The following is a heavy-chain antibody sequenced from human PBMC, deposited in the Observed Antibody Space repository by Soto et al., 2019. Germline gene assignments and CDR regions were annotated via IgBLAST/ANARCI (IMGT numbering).Heavy chain of an antibody. V-gene: IGHV1-18*01. CDR3: AREDIVVVPAAPTPPQVPGNYYSYYGMDV. Sequence: ASVKVSFKASGYTFTSYGISWVRQAPGQGLEWMGWISAYNGNTNYAQKLQGRVTMTTDTSTSTAYMELRSLRSDDTAVYYCAREDIVVVPAAPTPPQVPGNYYSYYGMDVWGQGTTVTAP. D-gene: IGHD2-2*01. CDR1: GYTFTSYG. CDR2: ISAYNGNT. J-gene: IGHJ6*02.